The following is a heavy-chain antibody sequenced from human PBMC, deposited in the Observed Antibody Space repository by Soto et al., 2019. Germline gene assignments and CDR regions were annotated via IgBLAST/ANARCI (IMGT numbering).Heavy chain of an antibody. CDR1: GGSISSGGYS. Sequence: QLQLQESGSGLVKPSQTLSLTCAVSGGSISSGGYSWSWIRQPPGKGLEWIGYIYHSGSTYSNPSLKSRVTISVDRSKNQFSLKLSSVTAADTAVYYCARDGSGSYYYYFDYWGQGTLVTVSS. D-gene: IGHD3-10*01. V-gene: IGHV4-30-2*01. CDR2: IYHSGST. J-gene: IGHJ4*02. CDR3: ARDGSGSYYYYFDY.